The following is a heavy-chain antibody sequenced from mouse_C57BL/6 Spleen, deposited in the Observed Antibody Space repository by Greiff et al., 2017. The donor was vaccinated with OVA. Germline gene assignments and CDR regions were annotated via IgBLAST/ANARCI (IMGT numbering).Heavy chain of an antibody. D-gene: IGHD2-5*01. CDR2: LSSGGSYT. V-gene: IGHV5-6*02. CDR1: GFTFSSYG. CDR3: AKRYSNDYAMDD. J-gene: IGHJ4*01. Sequence: EVMLVESGGDLVKPGGSLTLSCAASGFTFSSYGMSWVRQTPDTRLEWVATLSSGGSYTYYPDSVQGRFTISRDNAKHPLYLHMISVKSDNTARDYGAKRYSNDYAMDDWGQGTSVTVSS.